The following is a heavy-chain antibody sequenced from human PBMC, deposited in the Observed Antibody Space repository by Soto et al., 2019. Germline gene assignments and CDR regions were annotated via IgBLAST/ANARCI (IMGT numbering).Heavy chain of an antibody. J-gene: IGHJ6*03. D-gene: IGHD2-2*01. CDR2: ITGSTGTT. CDR3: AKDTSSSPYDMDV. Sequence: EVQILESGGGSVQPGGSLRLSCAASGFTFSNFALSWVRHAPGKGLEWVSEITGSTGTTYYADSVRGRFIISRDNSKNTLHLQMNSLRAEDTAVYYCAKDTSSSPYDMDVLGKGTTVTVSS. CDR1: GFTFSNFA. V-gene: IGHV3-23*01.